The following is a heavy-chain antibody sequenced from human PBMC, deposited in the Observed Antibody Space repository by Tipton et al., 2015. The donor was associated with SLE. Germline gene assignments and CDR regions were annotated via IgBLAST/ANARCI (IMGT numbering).Heavy chain of an antibody. V-gene: IGHV4-38-2*01. CDR2: IYYSGST. CDR1: GYSISSGYY. J-gene: IGHJ4*02. Sequence: TLSLTCAVSGYSISSGYYWAWIRQPPGKGLEWIGSIYYSGSTYHNPSLKSRVTISVDTSKNQFSLRLRFVTAADTAMYYCARSREGLADHWGQGTLVTVSS. CDR3: ARSREGLADH.